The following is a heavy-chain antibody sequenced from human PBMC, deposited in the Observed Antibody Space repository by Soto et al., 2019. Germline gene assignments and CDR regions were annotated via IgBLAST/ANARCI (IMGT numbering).Heavy chain of an antibody. V-gene: IGHV3-30-3*01. CDR1: GFTFSSDA. J-gene: IGHJ4*02. CDR3: AGAYAAITPGDY. CDR2: ISYDGSKK. Sequence: QVQLVESGGGVVQPGRSLRLSCAASGFTFSSDAMHWVRQALGKGLEWVAVISYDGSKKYYADSVKGPFTISRDNSKNTLYLQMNSLRAEDTAVYYCAGAYAAITPGDYWGQGTLVTVSS. D-gene: IGHD1-20*01.